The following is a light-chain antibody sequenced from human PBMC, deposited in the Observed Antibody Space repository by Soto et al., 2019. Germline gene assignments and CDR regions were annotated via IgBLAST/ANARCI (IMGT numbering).Light chain of an antibody. J-gene: IGKJ4*01. CDR3: QQGNNFPLA. V-gene: IGKV1-12*01. CDR1: RVIGDW. CDR2: GAS. Sequence: DIQMTQSPSFXSASVGDTVSITCRASRVIGDWLAWYQHKPGKVPKLLIYGASALQSGVPSRFSASGVGTDFTLTISTLQPEDVGTDSCQQGNNFPLAFGGGTKVDIK.